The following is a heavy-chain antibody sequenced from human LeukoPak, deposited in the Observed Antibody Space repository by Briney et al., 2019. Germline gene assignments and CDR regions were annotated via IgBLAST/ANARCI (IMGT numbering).Heavy chain of an antibody. CDR1: GGSISSYY. Sequence: SETLSLTCTVSGGSISSYYWSWIRQPPGKGLEWIGYIYYSGSTNYNPSLKSRVTISVDTSKNQFSLKLSSVTAADTAVYYCARATSRDGYSLGDYWGQGTLVTVSS. D-gene: IGHD5-24*01. J-gene: IGHJ4*02. CDR2: IYYSGST. CDR3: ARATSRDGYSLGDY. V-gene: IGHV4-59*01.